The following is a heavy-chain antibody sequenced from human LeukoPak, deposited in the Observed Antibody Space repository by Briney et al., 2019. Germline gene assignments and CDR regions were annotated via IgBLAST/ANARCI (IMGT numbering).Heavy chain of an antibody. V-gene: IGHV1-18*01. CDR2: ISAYNGNT. Sequence: ASVKVSCKASGYTFTSYGISWVRQAPGQGLEWMGWISAYNGNTNYAQKLQGRVTMTTDTSTSTAYMELRSLRSDDTAVYYCAKDRLEWESPDAFDIWGQGTMVTVSS. J-gene: IGHJ3*02. CDR3: AKDRLEWESPDAFDI. D-gene: IGHD1-26*01. CDR1: GYTFTSYG.